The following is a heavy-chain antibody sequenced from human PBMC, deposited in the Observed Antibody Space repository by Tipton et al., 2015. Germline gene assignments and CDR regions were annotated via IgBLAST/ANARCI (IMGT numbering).Heavy chain of an antibody. CDR3: ARVNLVHSPAPNPAWFDP. CDR2: IHYTEST. CDR1: GDFIGSSSYY. D-gene: IGHD2-2*01. J-gene: IGHJ5*02. V-gene: IGHV4-39*01. Sequence: VKPSETLSLTCTVSGDFIGSSSYYWGWIRQPPGKGLEWIGNIHYTESTFYNPSLKSRVTISVDTSKNQFSLNLTSATAADTALYYCARVNLVHSPAPNPAWFDPWGQGTLVIVSS.